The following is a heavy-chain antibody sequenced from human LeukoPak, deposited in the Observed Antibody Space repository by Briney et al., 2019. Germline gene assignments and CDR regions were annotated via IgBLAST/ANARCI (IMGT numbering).Heavy chain of an antibody. Sequence: GGSLRLSCAASGFTFSSYWMSWVRQAPGKGLEWVANIKQDGSEKYYVDSVEGRFTISRDNAKNSLYLQMNSLRAEDTAVYYCARDPLSSVVGATLWGQGTLVTVSS. CDR1: GFTFSSYW. D-gene: IGHD1-26*01. CDR3: ARDPLSSVVGATL. CDR2: IKQDGSEK. J-gene: IGHJ4*02. V-gene: IGHV3-7*01.